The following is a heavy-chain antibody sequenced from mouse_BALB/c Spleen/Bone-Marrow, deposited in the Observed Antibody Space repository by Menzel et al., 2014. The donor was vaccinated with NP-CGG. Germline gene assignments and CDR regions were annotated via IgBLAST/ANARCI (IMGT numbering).Heavy chain of an antibody. CDR3: ARRGCDEGYYAMDY. V-gene: IGHV1-14*01. CDR1: GYTFTSYV. CDR2: INPYNDGT. J-gene: IGHJ4*01. Sequence: EVQLQQSGPELVRPGASVKMSCKASGYTFTSYVMHWVKQKPGQGLEWIGYINPYNDGTKYNEKFKGKATLTSDKSSSTAYMELSSLTSEDSAVYYGARRGCDEGYYAMDYWGQGTSVTVSS.